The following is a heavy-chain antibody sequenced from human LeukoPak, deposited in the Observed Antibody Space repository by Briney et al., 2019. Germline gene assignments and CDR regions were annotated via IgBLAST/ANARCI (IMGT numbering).Heavy chain of an antibody. CDR2: ISYDGSNK. Sequence: GRSLRLSCAASGFTFSNYGMHWVRQAPSKGLEWVSFISYDGSNKYYADSVKGRFTISRDNAKNSLYLQMNSLRAEDTAVYYCAELGITMIGGVWGKGTTVTISS. CDR3: AELGITMIGGV. J-gene: IGHJ6*04. CDR1: GFTFSNYG. V-gene: IGHV3-30*18. D-gene: IGHD3-10*02.